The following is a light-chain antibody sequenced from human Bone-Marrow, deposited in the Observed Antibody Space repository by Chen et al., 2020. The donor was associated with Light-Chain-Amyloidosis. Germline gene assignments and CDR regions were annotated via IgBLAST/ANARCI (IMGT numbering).Light chain of an antibody. V-gene: IGLV3-25*03. CDR2: KDS. Sequence: YDLTQPPSVSVSPGQTARIPCSGDALPMQYTYWYQRKPGQAPVLVIFKDSERPSGIPERFSGSSSGTTVTLTISGVEAEDEADYYCQSADSSDTYVVFGGGTQLTVL. CDR1: ALPMQY. J-gene: IGLJ3*02. CDR3: QSADSSDTYVV.